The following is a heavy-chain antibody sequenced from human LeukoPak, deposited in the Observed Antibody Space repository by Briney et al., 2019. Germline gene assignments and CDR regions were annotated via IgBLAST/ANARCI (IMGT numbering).Heavy chain of an antibody. V-gene: IGHV4-59*12. CDR2: IYHSGST. CDR1: GGSISRYY. D-gene: IGHD6-13*01. J-gene: IGHJ4*02. CDR3: ARVVRSSSRPHAYFDY. Sequence: SETLSLTCTVSGGSISRYYWSWIRQPPGKGLEWIGYIYHSGSTYYNPSLKSRVTISVDRSKNQFSLKLSSVTAADTAVYYCARVVRSSSRPHAYFDYWGQGTLVTVSS.